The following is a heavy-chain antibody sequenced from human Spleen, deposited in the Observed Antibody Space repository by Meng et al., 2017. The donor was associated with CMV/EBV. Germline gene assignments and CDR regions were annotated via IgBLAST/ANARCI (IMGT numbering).Heavy chain of an antibody. V-gene: IGHV3-43D*03. Sequence: GESLKISCAASGFTFDDYAMHWVRQAPGKGLEWGSLISWDGGSTYYADSVKGRFTISRDNSKNSLYLQMNSLRAGDTAVYYCAAMIVAQGAFDIWGQGTMVTVSS. D-gene: IGHD3-22*01. CDR2: ISWDGGST. CDR3: AAMIVAQGAFDI. CDR1: GFTFDDYA. J-gene: IGHJ3*02.